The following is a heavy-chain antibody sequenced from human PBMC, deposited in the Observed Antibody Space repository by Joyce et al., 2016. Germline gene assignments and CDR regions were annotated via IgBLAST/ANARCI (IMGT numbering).Heavy chain of an antibody. CDR3: AREAVYKTYYYGMDV. V-gene: IGHV4-61*02. CDR1: GGSINNNNYY. CDR2: IHGSGST. J-gene: IGHJ6*02. Sequence: QVQLQESGPGLVKPSQTLSLICTVSGGSINNNNYYWSWIRQPAGKGLEWIGLIHGSGSTTYTPSLKSRVTISIDTPKKQIYLKVTSVTAADTAVYYCAREAVYKTYYYGMDVWGQGTTVTVSS. D-gene: IGHD1-14*01.